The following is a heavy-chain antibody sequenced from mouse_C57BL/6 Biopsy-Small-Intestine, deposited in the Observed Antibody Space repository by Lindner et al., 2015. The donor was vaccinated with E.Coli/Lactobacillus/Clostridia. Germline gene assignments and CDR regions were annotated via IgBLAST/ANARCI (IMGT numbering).Heavy chain of an antibody. CDR3: VRNGYAWFAY. V-gene: IGHV1-19*01. J-gene: IGHJ3*01. CDR2: INPYNGDP. CDR1: GYTFTDYY. D-gene: IGHD2-2*01. Sequence: VQLQESGPVLVKPGASVKMSCKASGYTFTDYYLNWVKQSHGKSLEWIGLINPYNGDPTYNQRFKGKATLTVDKSSSTAYMDLNSLTSEDSAVYFCVRNGYAWFAYWGQGTLVTVSA.